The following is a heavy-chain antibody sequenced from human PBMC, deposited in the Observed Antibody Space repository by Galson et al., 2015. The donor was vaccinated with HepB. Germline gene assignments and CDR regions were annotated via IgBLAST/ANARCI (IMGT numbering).Heavy chain of an antibody. D-gene: IGHD2-15*01. CDR1: GFTFSSYA. J-gene: IGHJ4*02. CDR3: AKGRAVGGSCYNY. Sequence: SVRLSCAASGFTFSSYAMNWVRQAPGKGLEWVSGISGSGDNTNYADSVKGRFTISRDNSKNTLYLQMNSLGAEDTAVYFCAKGRAVGGSCYNYWGQGTLVTVSS. V-gene: IGHV3-23*01. CDR2: ISGSGDNT.